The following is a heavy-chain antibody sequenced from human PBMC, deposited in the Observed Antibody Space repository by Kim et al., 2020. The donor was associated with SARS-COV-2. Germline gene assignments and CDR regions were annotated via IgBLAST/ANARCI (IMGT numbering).Heavy chain of an antibody. Sequence: SETLSLTCTVSGGSISSSSYYWGWIRQPPGKGLEWIGSIYYSGSTYYNPSLKSRVTISVDTSKNQFSLKLSSVTAADTAVYYCARHDPLQPFDYWGQGTLVTVSS. CDR3: ARHDPLQPFDY. CDR2: IYYSGST. V-gene: IGHV4-39*01. J-gene: IGHJ4*02. D-gene: IGHD5-18*01. CDR1: GGSISSSSYY.